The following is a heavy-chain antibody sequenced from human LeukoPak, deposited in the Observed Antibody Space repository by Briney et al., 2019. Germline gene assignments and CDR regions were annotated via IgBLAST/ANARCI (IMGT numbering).Heavy chain of an antibody. CDR1: GGSFSGYY. CDR3: ARYPSGWYRLDY. Sequence: SETLSLTCAVYGGSFSGYYWSWIRQPPGKGLEWIGEINHSGSTNYNPSLKSRVTISVDTSKNQFSLKLSSVTAADTAVYYCARYPSGWYRLDYWGQGTLVTVSS. V-gene: IGHV4-34*01. J-gene: IGHJ4*02. D-gene: IGHD6-19*01. CDR2: INHSGST.